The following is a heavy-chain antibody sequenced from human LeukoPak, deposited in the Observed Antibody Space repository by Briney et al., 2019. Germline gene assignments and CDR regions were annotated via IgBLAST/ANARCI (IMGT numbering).Heavy chain of an antibody. J-gene: IGHJ3*02. CDR2: ISYDGSNK. CDR3: AKKWSGDYDSSGINDAFDI. D-gene: IGHD3-22*01. Sequence: PGGSLRLSCAASGFTFSSYAMHWVRQAPGEGLEWVAVISYDGSNKYYADSVKGRFTISRDNSKNTLYLEMNSLRPEDTAVYYCAKKWSGDYDSSGINDAFDIWGQGTMVTVSS. V-gene: IGHV3-30*04. CDR1: GFTFSSYA.